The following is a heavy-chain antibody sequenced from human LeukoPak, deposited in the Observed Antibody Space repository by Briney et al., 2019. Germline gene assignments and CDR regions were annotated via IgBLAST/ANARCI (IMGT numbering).Heavy chain of an antibody. CDR3: ARDWGTLTDGFDI. Sequence: SQTLSLTCAISGDSVSSNSAAWNWVRQSPSRGLEWLGRTYYRSKWYNDYAISVRSRITINPDTSKNQFSLQLNSVTPEDTAVYYCARDWGTLTDGFDIWGQGTMVIVPS. CDR2: TYYRSKWYN. J-gene: IGHJ3*02. CDR1: GDSVSSNSAA. V-gene: IGHV6-1*01. D-gene: IGHD3-16*01.